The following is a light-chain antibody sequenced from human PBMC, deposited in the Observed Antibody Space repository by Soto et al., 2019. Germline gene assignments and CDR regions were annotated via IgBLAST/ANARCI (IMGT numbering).Light chain of an antibody. CDR3: SSYTGGNPSYV. CDR2: EVT. V-gene: IGLV2-8*01. CDR1: SSDVGGYDY. Sequence: QSALTQPPSASGSPGQSVTISCTGTSSDVGGYDYASWYQQHPGKAPKLMIYEVTIRPSGVFDRFSGSKSGNTASLTVSGLQAEDEADYYCSSYTGGNPSYVFGTGTKVTVL. J-gene: IGLJ1*01.